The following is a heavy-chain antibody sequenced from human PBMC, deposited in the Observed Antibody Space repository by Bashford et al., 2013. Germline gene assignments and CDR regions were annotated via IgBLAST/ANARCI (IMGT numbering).Heavy chain of an antibody. CDR3: AKHLAVRGAIYYYYYGMDV. J-gene: IGHJ6*02. D-gene: IGHD3-10*01. CDR2: INHSGST. CDR1: GGSFSDYC. V-gene: IGHV4-34*01. Sequence: SETLSLTCAIYGGSFSDYCWSWIRQPPGKGLEWIGEINHSGSTNYNPSLKSRVTISVDTSKNQFSLKLSSVTAADTAVYYCAKHLAVRGAIYYYYYGMDVWGQGTTVTVSS.